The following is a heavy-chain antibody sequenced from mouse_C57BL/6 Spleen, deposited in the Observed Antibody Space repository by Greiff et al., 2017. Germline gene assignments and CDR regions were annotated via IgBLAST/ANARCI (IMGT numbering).Heavy chain of an antibody. D-gene: IGHD2-1*01. V-gene: IGHV1-69*01. Sequence: QVQLQQPGAELVMPGASVKLSCKASGYTFTSYWMHWVKQRPGQGLEWIGEIDPSDSYTNYNQKFKGKSTLTVDKSSSTAYMQLSSLTSEDSAVYYCAIFYYGNSPWFAYWGQGTLVTVSA. J-gene: IGHJ3*01. CDR1: GYTFTSYW. CDR2: IDPSDSYT. CDR3: AIFYYGNSPWFAY.